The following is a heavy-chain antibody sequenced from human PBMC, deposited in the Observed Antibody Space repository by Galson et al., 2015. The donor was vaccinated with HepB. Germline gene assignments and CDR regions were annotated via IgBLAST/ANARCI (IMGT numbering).Heavy chain of an antibody. J-gene: IGHJ4*02. D-gene: IGHD3-22*01. Sequence: SVKVSCKASGYTFTSYAMHWVRQAPGQRLEWMGWINAGNGNTKYSQKFQGRVTITRDTSASTAYMELSSLRSEDTAVYYCARGGLILTRYYYDSSGYYQPYYWGQGTLVTVSS. CDR3: ARGGLILTRYYYDSSGYYQPYY. CDR1: GYTFTSYA. CDR2: INAGNGNT. V-gene: IGHV1-3*01.